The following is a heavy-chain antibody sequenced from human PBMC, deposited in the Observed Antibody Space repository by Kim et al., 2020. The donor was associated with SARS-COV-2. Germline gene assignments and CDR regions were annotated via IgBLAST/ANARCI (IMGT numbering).Heavy chain of an antibody. V-gene: IGHV5-51*01. CDR1: GYSFTSYW. CDR2: IYPGDSDT. J-gene: IGHJ5*02. CDR3: ARHAHCSGGSCYFTGFDP. Sequence: GESLKISCKGSGYSFTSYWIGWVCQMPGKGLEWMGIIYPGDSDTRYSQSFQGQVTISADKSISTAYLQWSSLKAPDTAMYYCARHAHCSGGSCYFTGFDPWGQGTLVTVSS. D-gene: IGHD2-15*01.